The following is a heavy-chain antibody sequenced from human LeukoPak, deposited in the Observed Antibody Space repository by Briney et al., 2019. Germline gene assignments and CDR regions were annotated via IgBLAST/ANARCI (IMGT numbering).Heavy chain of an antibody. CDR3: ARWWGGIDY. CDR2: VNHSGST. V-gene: IGHV4-34*01. J-gene: IGHJ4*02. Sequence: SETLSLTCAVYGGSFSGYYWSWIRQPPGKGLEWIGEVNHSGSTNYNPSLKSRVAISVDTSKNQFSLKLSSVTAADTAVYYCARWWGGIDYWGQGTLVTVSS. D-gene: IGHD2-15*01. CDR1: GGSFSGYY.